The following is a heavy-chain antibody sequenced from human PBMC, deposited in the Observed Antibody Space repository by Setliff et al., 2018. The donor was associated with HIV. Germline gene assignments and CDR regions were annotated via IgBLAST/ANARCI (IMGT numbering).Heavy chain of an antibody. D-gene: IGHD2-21*02. Sequence: SVKVSCKASGGTFSSYAISWVRQAPGQGLEWMGGIIPIFGTANYAQKFQGRVTITTDESTSTAYMELSSLRSEDTAVYYCAREVPATAIPGYYFDYWGQGTLVTVSS. CDR1: GGTFSSYA. J-gene: IGHJ4*02. V-gene: IGHV1-69*05. CDR3: AREVPATAIPGYYFDY. CDR2: IIPIFGTA.